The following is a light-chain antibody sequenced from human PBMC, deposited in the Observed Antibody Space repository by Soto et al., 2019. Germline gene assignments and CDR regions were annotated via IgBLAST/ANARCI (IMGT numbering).Light chain of an antibody. CDR3: QQSNSFPLT. Sequence: DIQMTQSPSSVSASVGDRVTITCRASQGLSSWLDWYQQKPEKAPKLLIYAASSLQSGVPSRFSGSGSGTDLPLTVRSLQPEDFSTYYCQQSNSFPLTFGGGNKVDIK. CDR2: AAS. J-gene: IGKJ4*01. CDR1: QGLSSW. V-gene: IGKV1D-12*01.